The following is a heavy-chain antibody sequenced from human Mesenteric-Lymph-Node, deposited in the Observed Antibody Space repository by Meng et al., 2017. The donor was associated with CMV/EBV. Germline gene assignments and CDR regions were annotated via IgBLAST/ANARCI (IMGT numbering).Heavy chain of an antibody. CDR1: GGSISSSSYY. CDR3: ARGAHYSDSSGYPHRFNF. V-gene: IGHV3-11*04. Sequence: GGSLRLSCTVSGGSISSSSYYWGWIRQAPGKGLEWLSYISSRGRTIYYADSVKGRFTISRDNAKNSLYLQMSSLRAEDTAVYYCARGAHYSDSSGYPHRFNFWGQGTLVTVSS. J-gene: IGHJ4*02. D-gene: IGHD3-22*01. CDR2: ISSRGRTI.